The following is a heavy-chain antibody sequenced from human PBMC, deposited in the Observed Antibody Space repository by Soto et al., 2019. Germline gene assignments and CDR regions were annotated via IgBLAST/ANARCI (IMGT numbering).Heavy chain of an antibody. Sequence: GGSLRLSCAASGFTFDDYAMHWVRQAPGKGLEWVSGISWNSGSIGYADSVKGRFTISRDNAKNSLYLQMNSLRAEDTALYYCAKDIRSSYYYYGMDVWVQGTTVTVSS. J-gene: IGHJ6*02. CDR1: GFTFDDYA. CDR2: ISWNSGSI. D-gene: IGHD3-10*01. V-gene: IGHV3-9*01. CDR3: AKDIRSSYYYYGMDV.